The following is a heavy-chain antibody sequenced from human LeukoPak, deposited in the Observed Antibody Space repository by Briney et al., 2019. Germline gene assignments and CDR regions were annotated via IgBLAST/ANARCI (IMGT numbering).Heavy chain of an antibody. CDR3: YTRSAAGGKKRVLVDY. Sequence: GGSLRLSCTVSEFTFTNAWMNWARQAPGKGLEWVGRVKSKTDGGTTDYAAPVKGRFTISRDDSKNMLYLQMNSLQSEDTGVYYCYTRSAAGGKKRVLVDYWGQGTLVTVSS. D-gene: IGHD6-13*01. J-gene: IGHJ4*02. CDR1: EFTFTNAW. V-gene: IGHV3-15*01. CDR2: VKSKTDGGTT.